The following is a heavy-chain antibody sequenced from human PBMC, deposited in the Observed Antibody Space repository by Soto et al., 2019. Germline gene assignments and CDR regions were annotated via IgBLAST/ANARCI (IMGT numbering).Heavy chain of an antibody. D-gene: IGHD6-6*01. J-gene: IGHJ4*02. CDR1: GFIFEDYA. Sequence: EVQLVESGGGLVQPGRSLILSCAASGFIFEDYAMHWVRQAPGKGLEWVSSITWNSDSLAYTGSVKGRFTISRDNAKNSLYLEMDSLRPEDTALYYCTKSRGVAGRPLDDWGQGTLVTVSS. V-gene: IGHV3-9*01. CDR3: TKSRGVAGRPLDD. CDR2: ITWNSDSL.